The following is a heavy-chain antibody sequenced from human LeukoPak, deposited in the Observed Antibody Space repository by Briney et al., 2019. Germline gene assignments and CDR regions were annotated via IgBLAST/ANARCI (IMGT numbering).Heavy chain of an antibody. CDR3: AKDSRGSLATDWFDP. CDR1: GFTVTNSY. J-gene: IGHJ5*02. D-gene: IGHD1-26*01. CDR2: ISGSGGST. V-gene: IGHV3-23*01. Sequence: GGSLRLSCAASGFTVTNSYMSWVRQAPGKGLEWVSAISGSGGSTYYADSVKGRFTISRDNSKNTLYLQMNSLRAEDTAVYYCAKDSRGSLATDWFDPWGQGTLVTVSS.